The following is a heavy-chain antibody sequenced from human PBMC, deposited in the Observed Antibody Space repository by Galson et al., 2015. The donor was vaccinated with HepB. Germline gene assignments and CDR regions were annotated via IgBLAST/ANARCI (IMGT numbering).Heavy chain of an antibody. CDR3: AKLYSSTWYGDADY. D-gene: IGHD6-13*01. CDR2: ISNSGDGT. J-gene: IGHJ4*02. V-gene: IGHV3-23*01. CDR1: GFTISSYG. Sequence: SLRLSCAGSGFTISSYGMSWVRQAPGKGLEWVSVISNSGDGTYYADSVKGRFTISRDKSKNTLYVQTNSLRPEDTAVYYCAKLYSSTWYGDADYWGQGTLVTVSS.